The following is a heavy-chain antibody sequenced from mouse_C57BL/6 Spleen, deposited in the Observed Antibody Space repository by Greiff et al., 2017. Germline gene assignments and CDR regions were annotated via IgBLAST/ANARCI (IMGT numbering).Heavy chain of an antibody. CDR3: ARHDSGWFAY. CDR2: ISSGGSYT. D-gene: IGHD3-2*02. Sequence: EVKLVESGGDLVKPGGSLKLSCEASGFTFSSYGMSWVRQTPDKRLEWVATISSGGSYTYYPDSVKGRFTIHRDNAKNTLYLKMRSLKSEDTARYYCARHDSGWFAYWGQGTLVTVSA. V-gene: IGHV5-6*01. CDR1: GFTFSSYG. J-gene: IGHJ3*01.